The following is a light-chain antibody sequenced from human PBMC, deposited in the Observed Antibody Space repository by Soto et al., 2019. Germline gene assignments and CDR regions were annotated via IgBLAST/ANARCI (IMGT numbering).Light chain of an antibody. J-gene: IGLJ2*01. CDR3: SSYTTRGGVI. CDR1: SSDVGAYNY. V-gene: IGLV2-14*01. CDR2: EVS. Sequence: QSALTQPASVSGSPGQSITISCTGTSSDVGAYNYVSWYQQHPGKAPKLMIYEVSNRPSGVSNRFSGSKSANTASLTISGLQAEDEADYFCSSYTTRGGVIFGGGTKLTVL.